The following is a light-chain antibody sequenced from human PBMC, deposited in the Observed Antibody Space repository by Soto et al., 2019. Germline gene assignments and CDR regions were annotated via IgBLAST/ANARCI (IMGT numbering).Light chain of an antibody. CDR2: DAS. J-gene: IGKJ2*01. CDR3: QQRSNWPPYT. CDR1: QSVSSY. V-gene: IGKV3-11*01. Sequence: EIVLTQSPATLSLSPGERATLSCRASQSVSSYLAWYQQKPGQAPRLLIYDASNRSTGIPARFRGSGSGTDFTLNISSLEPEDFAVYYCQQRSNWPPYTFGQGNKLEIK.